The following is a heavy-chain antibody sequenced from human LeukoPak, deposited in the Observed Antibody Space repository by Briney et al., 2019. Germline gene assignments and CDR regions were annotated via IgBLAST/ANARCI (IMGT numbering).Heavy chain of an antibody. V-gene: IGHV3-74*01. CDR2: INSDGSST. D-gene: IGHD2-15*01. CDR1: GFSISNFW. J-gene: IGHJ4*02. Sequence: GGSLRLSCAASGFSISNFWMHWVRQDPGKGLVWVSRINSDGSSTTYADSVKGRFTVSRDNARNTLYLQANSLRAEDTAVYYCARGAARCSGGHCYPDWGRGTLVTVSS. CDR3: ARGAARCSGGHCYPD.